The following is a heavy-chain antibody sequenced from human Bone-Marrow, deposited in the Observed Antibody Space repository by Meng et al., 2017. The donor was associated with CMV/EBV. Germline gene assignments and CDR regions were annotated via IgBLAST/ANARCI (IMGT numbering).Heavy chain of an antibody. D-gene: IGHD6-19*01. CDR1: CWFFSGYY. V-gene: IGHV4-34*01. CDR3: ARGGWSSSGRKGLGRPWYY. Sequence: VMLQQWGAERLKRSETLSLPCAVYCWFFSGYYWSWIRQPPGKGLEWIGEINHSGSTNYNPSLKSRVTISVDTSKNQFSLKLSSVTAADTAVYYCARGGWSSSGRKGLGRPWYYWGQGTLVTVSS. J-gene: IGHJ4*02. CDR2: INHSGST.